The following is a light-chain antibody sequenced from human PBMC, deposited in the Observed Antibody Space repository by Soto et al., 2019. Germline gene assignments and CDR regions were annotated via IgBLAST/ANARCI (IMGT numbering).Light chain of an antibody. J-gene: IGKJ5*01. CDR2: EAT. CDR1: QDISNY. V-gene: IGKV1-12*01. Sequence: DIQMTQSPSSLSASVGDRVTITCQASQDISNYLNWYQQKPGKAPRLLIYEATNLQSGVPPRFSGSGSGTDFTLTISSLQPEDFATYFCQQANSFPITFGQGTRPAVK. CDR3: QQANSFPIT.